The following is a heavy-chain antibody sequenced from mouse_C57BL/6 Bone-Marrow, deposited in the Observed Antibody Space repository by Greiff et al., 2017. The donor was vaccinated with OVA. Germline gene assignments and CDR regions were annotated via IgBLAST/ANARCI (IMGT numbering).Heavy chain of an antibody. CDR3: ARYKGRVAVDYFDY. CDR2: IIHKPNASTT. V-gene: IGHV7-3*01. J-gene: IGHJ2*01. Sequence: EVNGEESGGGLVQPGDSLSLSCAASGFTFTNYYMSCVLPAPLTALDIFSCIIHKPNASTTEYSASVQGRFTISRDNSQSSLYLQMNALRAEDSATDYGARYKGRVAVDYFDYWGQGTALTVSS. CDR1: GFTFTNYY. D-gene: IGHD1-1*01.